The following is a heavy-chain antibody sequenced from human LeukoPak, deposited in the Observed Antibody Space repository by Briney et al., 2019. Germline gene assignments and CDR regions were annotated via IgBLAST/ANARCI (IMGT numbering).Heavy chain of an antibody. V-gene: IGHV1-18*01. Sequence: ASVKVSCKTSGYSFTSYGFSWVRQAPGQGLEWMGWIGAYDGNTNYAQKVQGRVTMTTDSSTSTAYMELRSLRSDDTAVYYCAKMGASSGYSPIDYWGQGTLVTVSA. CDR2: IGAYDGNT. CDR1: GYSFTSYG. D-gene: IGHD3-22*01. CDR3: AKMGASSGYSPIDY. J-gene: IGHJ4*02.